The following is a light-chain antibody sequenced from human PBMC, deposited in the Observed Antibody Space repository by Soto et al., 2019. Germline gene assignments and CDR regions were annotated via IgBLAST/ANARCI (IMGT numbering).Light chain of an antibody. CDR2: GSS. Sequence: EIGLTQSPGTLSLSPGERATLSCRASQSVSGNYLAWYQQKPRQSPRLLIYGSSDRATGIPDRFSGSGSGTDFTLTINRVEPEDFAVYYCQQYGSSPPYTFGQGTKLEIK. J-gene: IGKJ2*01. CDR1: QSVSGNY. V-gene: IGKV3-20*01. CDR3: QQYGSSPPYT.